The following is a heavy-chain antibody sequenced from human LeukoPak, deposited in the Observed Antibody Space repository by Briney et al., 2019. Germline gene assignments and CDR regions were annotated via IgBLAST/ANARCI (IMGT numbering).Heavy chain of an antibody. CDR1: GGSFSGYY. D-gene: IGHD5-24*01. CDR2: INHSGST. J-gene: IGHJ6*02. V-gene: IGHV4-34*01. CDR3: ARGRRDGYNRGHYYGMDV. Sequence: SETLSLTCAVYGGSFSGYYWSWIRQPPGKGLEWIGEINHSGSTNYNPSLKSRVTISVDTSKNQFSLKLSSVTAADTAAYYCARGRRDGYNRGHYYGMDVWGQGTTVTVSS.